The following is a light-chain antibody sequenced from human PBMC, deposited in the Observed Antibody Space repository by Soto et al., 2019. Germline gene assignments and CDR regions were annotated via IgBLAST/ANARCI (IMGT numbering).Light chain of an antibody. CDR1: QSLLHRNGYNY. V-gene: IGKV2-28*01. CDR3: MQALQTPT. Sequence: DIVMTQSPLSLPVTPGEPASISCRSRQSLLHRNGYNYLDWYLQKPGQSPQLLIYLGSNRASGVPDRFRGSGSGTYFTLKISRVEAEDVGVYDCMQALQTPTFGGGTKVEIK. CDR2: LGS. J-gene: IGKJ4*01.